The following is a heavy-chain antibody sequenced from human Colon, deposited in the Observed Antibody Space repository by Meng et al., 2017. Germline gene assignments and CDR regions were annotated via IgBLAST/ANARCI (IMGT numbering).Heavy chain of an antibody. CDR2: IIPMFPKT. V-gene: IGHV1-69*01. J-gene: IGHJ4*02. CDR1: GGSFNTYG. CDR3: AKDQDFGGTPDS. D-gene: IGHD4-23*01. Sequence: QVQLAQAGAEVKKPGASGKVACKTSGGSFNTYGINWVRQAPKQGLEWMGGIIPMFPKTNYAQKFEGRLTITADESTSTAYMELSSLRSEDTAVYYCAKDQDFGGTPDSWGQGTLVTVPS.